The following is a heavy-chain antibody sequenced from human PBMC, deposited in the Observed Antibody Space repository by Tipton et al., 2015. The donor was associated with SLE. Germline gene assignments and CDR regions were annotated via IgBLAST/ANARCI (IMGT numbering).Heavy chain of an antibody. V-gene: IGHV4-59*01. CDR2: IYYSGST. Sequence: TLSLTCTVSGGSISSYYWGWIRQPPGKGLEWIGYIYYSGSTNYNPSLKSRVTISVDTSKNQFSLKLRSVTAADPAVYYCARERAYYDFWSGYPDYYYYGMDVWGQGTTVTVSS. CDR1: GGSISSYY. J-gene: IGHJ6*02. CDR3: ARERAYYDFWSGYPDYYYYGMDV. D-gene: IGHD3-3*01.